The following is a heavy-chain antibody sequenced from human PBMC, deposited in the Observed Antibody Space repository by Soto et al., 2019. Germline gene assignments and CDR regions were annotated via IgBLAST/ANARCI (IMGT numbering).Heavy chain of an antibody. CDR1: GFTFDDYA. Sequence: GGSLRLSCAASGFTFDDYAMHWVRQAPGKGLEWVSGISWNSGSIGYADSVKGRFTISRDSAKNSLYLQMNSLRAEDTALYYCAKVYDGSGYWFDAFDIWGQGTMVTVSS. J-gene: IGHJ3*02. D-gene: IGHD3-22*01. CDR2: ISWNSGSI. V-gene: IGHV3-9*01. CDR3: AKVYDGSGYWFDAFDI.